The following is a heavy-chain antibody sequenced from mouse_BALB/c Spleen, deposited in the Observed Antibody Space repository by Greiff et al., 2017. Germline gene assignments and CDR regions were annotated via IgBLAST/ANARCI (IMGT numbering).Heavy chain of an antibody. Sequence: VKLMESGAELAKPGASVKMSCKASGYTFTSYWMHWVKQRPGQGLEWIGYINPSTGYTEYNQKFKDKATLTADKSSSTAYMQLSSLTSEDSAVYYCARIRGYDGYYFDYWGQGTTLTVSS. J-gene: IGHJ2*01. CDR2: INPSTGYT. V-gene: IGHV1-7*01. D-gene: IGHD2-2*01. CDR3: ARIRGYDGYYFDY. CDR1: GYTFTSYW.